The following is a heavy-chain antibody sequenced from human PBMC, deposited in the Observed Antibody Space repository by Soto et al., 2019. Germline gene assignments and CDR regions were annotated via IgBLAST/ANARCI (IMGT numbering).Heavy chain of an antibody. Sequence: GGSLRLSCAASGFTFSSYAMSWVRQAPGKGLEWVSAIRGGGGSTYYADSMKGRFTISRDDSKNTLYVQLNSLRAEDTAVYYCAKIGCSGGSCYFDYWGQGTQVTVSS. CDR2: IRGGGGST. CDR3: AKIGCSGGSCYFDY. D-gene: IGHD2-15*01. J-gene: IGHJ4*02. V-gene: IGHV3-23*01. CDR1: GFTFSSYA.